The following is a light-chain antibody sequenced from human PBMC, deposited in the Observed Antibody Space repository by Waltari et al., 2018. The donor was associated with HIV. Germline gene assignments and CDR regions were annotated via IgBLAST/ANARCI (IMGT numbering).Light chain of an antibody. CDR2: KAS. Sequence: DIQMTQSPSTLSASVGDRVTITCRASQSISSWLAWYQQTPGKAPKLLIYKASSLESGVPSRFSGSGSGTEFTLTISSLQPDDFATDYCQQYNSYPSTFGQGTKLEIK. V-gene: IGKV1-5*03. CDR1: QSISSW. CDR3: QQYNSYPST. J-gene: IGKJ2*01.